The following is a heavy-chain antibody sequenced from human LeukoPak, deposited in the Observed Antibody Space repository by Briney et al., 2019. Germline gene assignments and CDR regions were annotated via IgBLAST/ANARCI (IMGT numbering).Heavy chain of an antibody. CDR3: ASKWEPTSNWFDP. J-gene: IGHJ5*02. CDR2: IYHSGST. D-gene: IGHD1-26*01. V-gene: IGHV4-4*02. Sequence: SETLSLTCAVSGGSISSSNWWSWVRQPPGKGLEWIGEIYHSGSTNYNPSLKSRVSISIDTSKNQFSLRLTSVTAADTAVYYCASKWEPTSNWFDPWGQGTLVTVSS. CDR1: GGSISSSNW.